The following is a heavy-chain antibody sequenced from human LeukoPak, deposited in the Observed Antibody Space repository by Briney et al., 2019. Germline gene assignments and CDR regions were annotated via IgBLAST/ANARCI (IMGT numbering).Heavy chain of an antibody. CDR3: ARVVDGSGSYDNHDSFDI. V-gene: IGHV3-11*01. J-gene: IGHJ3*02. CDR1: GFTFSDYY. CDR2: ISSSGSTI. Sequence: GGSLRLSCAASGFTFSDYYMSWIRQAPGEGLEWVSYISSSGSTIFYADSVKGRFTISRDNAKSSLHLQMNSLRAEDTAVYYCARVVDGSGSYDNHDSFDIWGQGTMVTVSS. D-gene: IGHD3-10*01.